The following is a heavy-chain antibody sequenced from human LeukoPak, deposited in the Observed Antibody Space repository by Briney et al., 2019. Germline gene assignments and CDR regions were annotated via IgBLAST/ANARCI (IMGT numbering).Heavy chain of an antibody. CDR3: ARDQGPVAGSAYFDY. CDR1: GGSISSSSYY. D-gene: IGHD6-19*01. CDR2: IYYSGST. V-gene: IGHV4-39*07. J-gene: IGHJ4*02. Sequence: PSETLSLTCTVSGGSISSSSYYWGWIRQPPGKGLEWIGSIYYSGSTYYNPSLKSRVTISVDTSKNQFSLKLSSVTAADTAVYYCARDQGPVAGSAYFDYWGQGTLVTVSS.